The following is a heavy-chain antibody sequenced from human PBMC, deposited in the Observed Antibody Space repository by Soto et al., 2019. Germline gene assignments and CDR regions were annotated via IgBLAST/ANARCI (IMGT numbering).Heavy chain of an antibody. V-gene: IGHV3-7*04. CDR1: GFTFSSYW. CDR2: IKQDGSEK. J-gene: IGHJ6*02. CDR3: ARASIAAAGTAFGYYYGMDV. D-gene: IGHD6-13*01. Sequence: PGGSLRLSCAAYGFTFSSYWMSWVRQAPGKGLEWVANIKQDGSEKYYVDSVKGRFTISRDNAKNSLYLQMNSLRAEDTAVYYCARASIAAAGTAFGYYYGMDVWGQGTTVTVSS.